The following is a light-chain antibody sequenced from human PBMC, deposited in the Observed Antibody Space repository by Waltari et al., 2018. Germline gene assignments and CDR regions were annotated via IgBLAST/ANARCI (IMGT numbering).Light chain of an antibody. V-gene: IGLV1-40*01. CDR3: QSYDSSLEV. CDR2: GNS. J-gene: IGLJ2*01. Sequence: QSVLTQPPSVSGAPGQRVTISCTGSSSNIGAGYDVHWYQQLPGTAPKLLSYGNSNRPSGVHDRFSGSKSGTSASLAITGLQAEDEADYYCQSYDSSLEVFGGGTKLTVL. CDR1: SSNIGAGYD.